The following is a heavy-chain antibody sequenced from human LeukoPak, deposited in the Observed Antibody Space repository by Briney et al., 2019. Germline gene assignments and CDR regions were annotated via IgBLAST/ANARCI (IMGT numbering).Heavy chain of an antibody. CDR3: ARGPMITIFEGWFDP. CDR2: INHSGST. Sequence: SETLSLTCTVSGGSISSYYWSWIRQPPGKGLGWIGEINHSGSTNYNPSLKSRVTISVDTSKNQFSLKLSSVTAADTAVYYCARGPMITIFEGWFDPWGRGTLVTVSS. CDR1: GGSISSYY. D-gene: IGHD3-3*01. V-gene: IGHV4-34*01. J-gene: IGHJ5*02.